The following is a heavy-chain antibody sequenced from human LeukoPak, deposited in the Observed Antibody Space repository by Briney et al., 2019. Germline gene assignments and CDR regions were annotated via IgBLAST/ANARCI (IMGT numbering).Heavy chain of an antibody. J-gene: IGHJ4*02. CDR3: AGNYYDSSGYYDY. Sequence: ASLKVSCKASGDTFTSYYMHWVRHAPGQGLEWMGIINPSGGSTSYAQKFQGRVTMTRDTSTSTVYMELSSLRSEDTAVYYCAGNYYDSSGYYDYWGQGTLVTVSS. D-gene: IGHD3-22*01. V-gene: IGHV1-46*01. CDR2: INPSGGST. CDR1: GDTFTSYY.